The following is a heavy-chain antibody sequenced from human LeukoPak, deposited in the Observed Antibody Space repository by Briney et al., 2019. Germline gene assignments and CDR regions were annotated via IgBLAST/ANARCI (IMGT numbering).Heavy chain of an antibody. Sequence: SETLSLTCTVSGGSISSYYWSWIRQPPGKGLEWIGEINHSGSTNYNPSLKSRVTISVDTSKNQFSLKLSSVTAADTAVYYCAREKGSSWYPAFDYWGQGTLVTVSS. CDR2: INHSGST. CDR3: AREKGSSWYPAFDY. CDR1: GGSISSYY. J-gene: IGHJ4*02. V-gene: IGHV4-34*01. D-gene: IGHD6-13*01.